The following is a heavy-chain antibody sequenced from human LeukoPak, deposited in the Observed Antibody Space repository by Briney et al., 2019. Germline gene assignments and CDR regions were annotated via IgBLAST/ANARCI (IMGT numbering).Heavy chain of an antibody. Sequence: RGSLRLSCATSGFTLGSYAMSWVRQAPGERLEWVSTISPSGGVTFYSDSVRGRFTISRDYSKDTLFLQMNSLRAEDTALYYCAKAHVPTMIRGVVSSDWGQGTLVTVSS. V-gene: IGHV3-23*01. J-gene: IGHJ4*02. CDR1: GFTLGSYA. D-gene: IGHD3-10*01. CDR3: AKAHVPTMIRGVVSSD. CDR2: ISPSGGVT.